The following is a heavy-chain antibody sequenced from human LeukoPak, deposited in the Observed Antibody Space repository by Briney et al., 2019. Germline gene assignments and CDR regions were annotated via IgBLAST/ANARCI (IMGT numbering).Heavy chain of an antibody. J-gene: IGHJ4*02. Sequence: PSETLSLTCTVPGGSISSYYWSWIRQPPGKGLEWIGYIYYSRSTNYNPSLKSRVTISVDTSKNQFSLKLSSVTAADTAVYYCAGTYYDFWSGYSRGYYFDYWGQGTLVTVSS. V-gene: IGHV4-59*01. CDR1: GGSISSYY. CDR3: AGTYYDFWSGYSRGYYFDY. D-gene: IGHD3-3*01. CDR2: IYYSRST.